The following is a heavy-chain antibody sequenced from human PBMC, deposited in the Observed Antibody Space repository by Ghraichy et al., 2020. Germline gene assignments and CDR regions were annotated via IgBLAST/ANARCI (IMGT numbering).Heavy chain of an antibody. Sequence: GGSLRLSCAASGFPFSSYWMSWVRQAPGKGLEWVANIKQDVSEKYYVDSVKGRFTISRDNAKNSLYLQMNSLRADDTAVYYCVRDQGPPYGGNAAFDYWGQGTLVTVSS. CDR3: VRDQGPPYGGNAAFDY. J-gene: IGHJ4*02. CDR2: IKQDVSEK. CDR1: GFPFSSYW. V-gene: IGHV3-7*03. D-gene: IGHD4-23*01.